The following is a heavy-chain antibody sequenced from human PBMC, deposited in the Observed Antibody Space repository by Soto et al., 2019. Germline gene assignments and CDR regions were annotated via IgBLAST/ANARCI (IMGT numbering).Heavy chain of an antibody. V-gene: IGHV4-39*07. CDR1: NGSISSGSYY. Sequence: SETLSLTCTVSNGSISSGSYYWGWIRQPPGKGLEWIGSMFYSGRTHYNPSLKSRATISVYTSKNQFSMRLTSVTAADTGVYFCAKGFSTGLYVDSWGRGAQVTVSS. J-gene: IGHJ5*01. CDR3: AKGFSTGLYVDS. CDR2: MFYSGRT. D-gene: IGHD6-19*01.